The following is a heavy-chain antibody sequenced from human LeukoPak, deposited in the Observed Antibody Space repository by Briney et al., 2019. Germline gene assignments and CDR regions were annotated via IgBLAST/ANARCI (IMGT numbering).Heavy chain of an antibody. CDR3: AREWEYSYGRALGPFDP. V-gene: IGHV4-4*07. Sequence: SETLSLTCAVYGGSFSGYYWSWIRQPAGEGLEWIGRIYTSGSTNYNPSLKSRVTMSVDTSKNQFSLKLSSVTAADTAVYYCAREWEYSYGRALGPFDPWGQGTLVTVSS. CDR2: IYTSGST. J-gene: IGHJ5*02. D-gene: IGHD5-18*01. CDR1: GGSFSGYY.